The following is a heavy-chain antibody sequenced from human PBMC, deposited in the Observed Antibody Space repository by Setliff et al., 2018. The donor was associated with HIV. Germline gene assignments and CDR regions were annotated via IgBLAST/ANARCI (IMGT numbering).Heavy chain of an antibody. D-gene: IGHD3-22*01. Sequence: GGSLRLSCAASGFTFSSYGMHWVRQAPGKGLEWVAFIRYDGSNKYYADSVKGRFTISRDNSKNTLYLQMNSLRAEDTAVYYCARVTSDSSGYYWGYYFDYWGQGTRVTVSS. CDR2: IRYDGSNK. CDR1: GFTFSSYG. CDR3: ARVTSDSSGYYWGYYFDY. V-gene: IGHV3-30*02. J-gene: IGHJ4*02.